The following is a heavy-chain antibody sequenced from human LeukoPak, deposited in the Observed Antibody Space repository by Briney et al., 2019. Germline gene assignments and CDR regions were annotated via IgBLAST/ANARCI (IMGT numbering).Heavy chain of an antibody. CDR3: ARGAYGDYDS. D-gene: IGHD4-17*01. J-gene: IGHJ5*01. CDR1: AFTFSSYA. Sequence: GGSLGLSGAASAFTFSSYAMSWVRQAPGKGLEWVSASAGADSTYYADSVQGRFTISRDNSKNTLYLQMSGLRAEDTAVYFCARGAYGDYDSWGQGTLVTVSS. CDR2: SAGADST. V-gene: IGHV3-23*01.